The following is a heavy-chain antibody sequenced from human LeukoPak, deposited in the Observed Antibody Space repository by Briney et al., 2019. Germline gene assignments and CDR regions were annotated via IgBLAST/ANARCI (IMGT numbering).Heavy chain of an antibody. CDR2: INPNSGGT. V-gene: IGHV1-2*02. CDR1: GYRFTSYD. J-gene: IGHJ4*02. CDR3: ARDAGSRGCIAY. Sequence: GASVKVSCKASGYRFTSYDMHWVRQAPGQGLEWMGWINPNSGGTNYAQKFQGRVTMTRDTSISTAYMELSRLSSDDTAVYYCARDAGSRGCIAYWGQGNLITVSS. D-gene: IGHD6-19*01.